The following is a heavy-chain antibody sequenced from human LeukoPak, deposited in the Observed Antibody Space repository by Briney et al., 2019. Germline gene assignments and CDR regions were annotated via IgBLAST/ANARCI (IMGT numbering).Heavy chain of an antibody. Sequence: PSETLSLTCTVSGGSISSYYWSWIRQPPGKGLEWIGYIYYSGSTYYNPSLKSRVTISVDTSKNQLSLKLSSVTAADTAVYYCARGDPIYDFWSGGDYWGQGSLVTVSS. J-gene: IGHJ4*02. D-gene: IGHD3-3*01. CDR1: GGSISSYY. CDR3: ARGDPIYDFWSGGDY. CDR2: IYYSGST. V-gene: IGHV4-59*08.